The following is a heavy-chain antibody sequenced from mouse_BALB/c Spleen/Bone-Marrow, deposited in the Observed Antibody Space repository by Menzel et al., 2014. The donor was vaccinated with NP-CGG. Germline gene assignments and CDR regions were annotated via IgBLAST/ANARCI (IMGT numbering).Heavy chain of an antibody. V-gene: IGHV5-6-3*01. CDR2: INGNGGSS. J-gene: IGHJ2*01. Sequence: EVQLVESGGGLVQPGGSLKLSCAASGITFSNYGMSWIRPTPDKRLELVATINGNGGSSYYPDSVKGRFTISRDNAKNTLYLQMSSLKSEDTAMYYCARVAYYNVYFDYWGQGTTLTVSS. CDR1: GITFSNYG. CDR3: ARVAYYNVYFDY. D-gene: IGHD2-12*01.